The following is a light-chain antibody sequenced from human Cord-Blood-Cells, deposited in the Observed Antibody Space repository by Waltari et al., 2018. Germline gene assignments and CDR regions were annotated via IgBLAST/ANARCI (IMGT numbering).Light chain of an antibody. Sequence: QSALTQPASVSGSPGQSITISSTGTSSDVGGYNYVSWYQQHPGKAPKHMIYDVSNRPSGVSNRFSGSKSGNTAALTISGLQAEDEADYYCSSYTSSSTWVFGGGTKLTVL. CDR3: SSYTSSSTWV. J-gene: IGLJ3*02. CDR1: SSDVGGYNY. CDR2: DVS. V-gene: IGLV2-14*03.